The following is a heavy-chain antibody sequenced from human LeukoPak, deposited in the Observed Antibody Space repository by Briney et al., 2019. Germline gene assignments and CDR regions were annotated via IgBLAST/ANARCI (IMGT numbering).Heavy chain of an antibody. J-gene: IGHJ3*01. V-gene: IGHV1-46*04. D-gene: IGHD1-26*01. CDR2: ITPIDGNT. CDR1: GYAFRIYY. Sequence: ASVRITCKASGYAFRIYYIHWVRQAPGQGLEWLGLITPIDGNTVHAQDLQGRVTMTRDTSTSTVYMEVKSLRSDDTAVYYCARERAPANDRSYGFDFWVQGTLVTVSS. CDR3: ARERAPANDRSYGFDF.